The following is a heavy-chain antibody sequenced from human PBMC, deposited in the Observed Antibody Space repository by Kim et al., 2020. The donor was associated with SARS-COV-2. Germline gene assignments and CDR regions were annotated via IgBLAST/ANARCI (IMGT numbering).Heavy chain of an antibody. CDR3: AKESGSGSYYAWTYYYYGMDV. Sequence: GGSLRLSCAASGFTFSSYGMHWVRQAPGKGLEWVAVISYDGSNKYYADSVKGRFTISRDNSKNTLYLQMNSLRAEDTALYYCAKESGSGSYYAWTYYYYGMDVWGRGPTVTLSS. CDR1: GFTFSSYG. V-gene: IGHV3-30*18. CDR2: ISYDGSNK. D-gene: IGHD3-10*01. J-gene: IGHJ6*02.